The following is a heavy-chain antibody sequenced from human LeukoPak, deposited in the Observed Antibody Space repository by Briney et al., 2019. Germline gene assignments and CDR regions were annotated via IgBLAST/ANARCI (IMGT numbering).Heavy chain of an antibody. CDR2: ISTSGSTI. Sequence: PGGSLRLSCAASGFTFSDHHMSWVRQAPGKGLEWVSYISTSGSTIYYDDSVKGRFTISRDNAKNSLYLQMNSLRAEDTAVYYCARDSAHSNSWIWYFDLWGRGTLVSVSS. J-gene: IGHJ2*01. V-gene: IGHV3-11*01. CDR1: GFTFSDHH. D-gene: IGHD6-13*01. CDR3: ARDSAHSNSWIWYFDL.